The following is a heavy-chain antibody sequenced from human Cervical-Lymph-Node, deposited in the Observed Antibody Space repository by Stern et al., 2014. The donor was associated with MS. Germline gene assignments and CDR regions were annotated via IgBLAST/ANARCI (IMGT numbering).Heavy chain of an antibody. Sequence: VQLVESGGGAVQPGRSLRLSCAASGFTFSSHGMHWVRQDPGKGLEWVAVISYDGSNKYYADSVKGRFTISRDNTKNTLYLQMNSLRGEDTAVFYCARDPAGGEFWSGYSMDVWGQGTTVTVSS. V-gene: IGHV3-30*03. J-gene: IGHJ6*02. D-gene: IGHD3-3*01. CDR2: ISYDGSNK. CDR1: GFTFSSHG. CDR3: ARDPAGGEFWSGYSMDV.